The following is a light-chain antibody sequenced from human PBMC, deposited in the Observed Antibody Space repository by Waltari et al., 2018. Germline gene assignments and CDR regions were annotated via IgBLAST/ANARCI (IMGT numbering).Light chain of an antibody. Sequence: TVETQSPATLSVAPGERATLSCRTSQTIGLSLAWYHQKPGQAPRLLIYHASTRATGIPARFSGSGSESEFTLTISSLQSEDVAVYYCQQYNNWPPGTFGQGTRVEI. V-gene: IGKV3-15*01. CDR1: QTIGLS. CDR3: QQYNNWPPGT. CDR2: HAS. J-gene: IGKJ1*01.